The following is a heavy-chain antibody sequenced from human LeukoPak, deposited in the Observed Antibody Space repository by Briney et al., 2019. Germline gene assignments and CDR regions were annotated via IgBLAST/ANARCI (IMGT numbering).Heavy chain of an antibody. D-gene: IGHD6-13*01. CDR2: INPNSGGT. J-gene: IGHJ4*02. V-gene: IGHV1-2*06. Sequence: ASVKVSCKASGYTFTGYYMHWVRQAPGQGLEWMGRINPNSGGTNYAQKFQGRVTMTRDTSISTAYMELSRLRSDDTAVYYCARDLTAAAVDFDYRGQGTLVTVSS. CDR1: GYTFTGYY. CDR3: ARDLTAAAVDFDY.